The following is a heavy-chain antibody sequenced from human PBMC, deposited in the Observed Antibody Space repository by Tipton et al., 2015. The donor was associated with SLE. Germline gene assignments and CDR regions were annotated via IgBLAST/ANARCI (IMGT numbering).Heavy chain of an antibody. D-gene: IGHD5-18*01. Sequence: TPSLTCTVSGGSISSGSFYWSWIRQPAGKGLEWIGRIYTSESTKYNPSLKSRVTMSVDTSKNQFSLRLTSVIAADTAVYYCARLHGYSYGLNWFDPWGQGTLISVSS. V-gene: IGHV4-61*02. CDR2: IYTSEST. CDR1: GGSISSGSFY. CDR3: ARLHGYSYGLNWFDP. J-gene: IGHJ5*02.